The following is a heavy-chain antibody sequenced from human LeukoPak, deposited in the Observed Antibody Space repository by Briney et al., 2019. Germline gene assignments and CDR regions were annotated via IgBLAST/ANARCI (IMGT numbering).Heavy chain of an antibody. CDR3: ARGYCGGDCYSYYYYYYGMDV. V-gene: IGHV4-34*01. CDR2: INHSGST. CDR1: GGSFNGYY. J-gene: IGHJ6*02. D-gene: IGHD2-21*02. Sequence: SETLSLTCAVYGGSFNGYYWSWIRQPPGKGLEWIGEINHSGSTNYNPSLKSRVTISVDTSKNQFSLKLGSVTAADTAVYYCARGYCGGDCYSYYYYYYGMDVWGQGTTVTVSS.